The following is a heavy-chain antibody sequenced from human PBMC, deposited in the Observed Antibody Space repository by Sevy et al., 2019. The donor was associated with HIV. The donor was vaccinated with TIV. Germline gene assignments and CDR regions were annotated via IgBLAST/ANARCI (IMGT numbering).Heavy chain of an antibody. J-gene: IGHJ4*02. D-gene: IGHD3-10*01. Sequence: ASVKVSCKASGYTFTGYYIHWVRQAPGQGLEWMGWINPNGGGTNYAQKFQGRVTMTGDTSISTAYMDLTRLRSDDTAVYYCSRSVYGSGTYRNDYWGQGTLVTVSS. CDR3: SRSVYGSGTYRNDY. CDR1: GYTFTGYY. CDR2: INPNGGGT. V-gene: IGHV1-2*02.